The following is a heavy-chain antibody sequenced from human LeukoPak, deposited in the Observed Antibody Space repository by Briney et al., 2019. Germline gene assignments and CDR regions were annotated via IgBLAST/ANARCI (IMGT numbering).Heavy chain of an antibody. CDR1: GGTFISYT. CDR3: ARVIAAAGTPDYYYGMDV. J-gene: IGHJ6*04. CDR2: IMPIFGIA. Sequence: SVKVSCKASGGTFISYTISGVGQAPGQGGEGRGGIMPIFGIAKYAQKFKGRVTITAEKETRKAYMELSSLRSDDTAVYYCARVIAAAGTPDYYYGMDVWGKGTTVTVSS. D-gene: IGHD6-13*01. V-gene: IGHV1-69*10.